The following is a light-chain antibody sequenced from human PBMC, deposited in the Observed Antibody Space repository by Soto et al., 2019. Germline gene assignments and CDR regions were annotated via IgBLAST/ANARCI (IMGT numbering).Light chain of an antibody. CDR3: HSYDSSLSGWV. V-gene: IGLV1-40*01. J-gene: IGLJ2*01. CDR1: SSNIGAGYD. CDR2: GNR. Sequence: QSVLTQPPSVSGAPGQRVTISCTGSSSNIGAGYDVHWYQQLPGTAPKLLSYGNRNRPSGVPDRFSGSKSGTSASLAITGLQAEDEADYYCHSYDSSLSGWVFGGGTKLTVL.